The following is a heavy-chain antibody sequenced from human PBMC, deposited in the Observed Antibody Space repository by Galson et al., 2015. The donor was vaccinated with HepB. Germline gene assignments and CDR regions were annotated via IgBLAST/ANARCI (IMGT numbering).Heavy chain of an antibody. J-gene: IGHJ4*02. V-gene: IGHV3-30*02. CDR3: AKLSIEWRRFANNDY. CDR2: MRFDGSYK. Sequence: SLRLSCAASGLSLSNYDMHWVRQAPGKGLEWVAFMRFDGSYKFYAESVKGRFTVSRDNSKNTLFLQMNSLRPEDTAVYYCAKLSIEWRRFANNDYWGQGTLV. D-gene: IGHD5-12*01. CDR1: GLSLSNYD.